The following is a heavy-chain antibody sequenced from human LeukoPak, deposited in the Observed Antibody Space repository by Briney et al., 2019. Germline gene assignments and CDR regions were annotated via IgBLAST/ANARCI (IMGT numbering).Heavy chain of an antibody. V-gene: IGHV3-7*05. D-gene: IGHD2-15*01. CDR1: GFSFRSYW. CDR2: IQQDGSEK. J-gene: IGHJ6*02. Sequence: PGGSLRLSCAASGFSFRSYWMSWVRQAPGKGLEWVANIQQDGSEKYYVDSVKGRFTISRDNAKNSLYLEMNSLRAEDTAVYYCAKGSPDCSGGSCYSFITYYGMDVWGQGATVTVSS. CDR3: AKGSPDCSGGSCYSFITYYGMDV.